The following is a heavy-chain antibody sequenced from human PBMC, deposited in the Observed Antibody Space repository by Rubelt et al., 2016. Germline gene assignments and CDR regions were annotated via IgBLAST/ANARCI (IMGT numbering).Heavy chain of an antibody. D-gene: IGHD5-24*01. CDR1: GYTFTSYG. CDR2: ISAYNGNT. CDR3: ASVEMAPY. Sequence: QVQLVQSGAEVKKPGASVKVSCKASGYTFTSYGISWVRQAPGQGLEWMGWISAYNGNTNYARRVRGRVPMTTDTSTSTGYMELRSLRSDDTAVYYCASVEMAPYWGQGTLVTVSS. J-gene: IGHJ4*02. V-gene: IGHV1-18*01.